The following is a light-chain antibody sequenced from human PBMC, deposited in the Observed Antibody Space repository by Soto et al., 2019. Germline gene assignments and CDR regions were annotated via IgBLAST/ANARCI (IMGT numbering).Light chain of an antibody. Sequence: DIQMTQSPATLSASVGDRVTITCRASQSISGWLAWYQQKPGKAPKLLIYDASSLESGVPSRFSGSGSGTEFTLTINSLQPDDFAAYFCQQYNSYSPWSFGQGTTVESK. CDR2: DAS. CDR1: QSISGW. J-gene: IGKJ1*01. V-gene: IGKV1-5*01. CDR3: QQYNSYSPWS.